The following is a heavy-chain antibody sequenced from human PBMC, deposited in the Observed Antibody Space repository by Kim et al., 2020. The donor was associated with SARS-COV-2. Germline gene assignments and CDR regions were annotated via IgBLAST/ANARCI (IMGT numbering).Heavy chain of an antibody. J-gene: IGHJ6*02. Sequence: SETLSLTCTVSGGSISSGGYYWSWIRQHPGKGLEWIGYIYYSGSTYYNPSLKSRVTISVDTSKNQFSLKLSSVTAADTAVYYCARDNSMVRGVMYGMDVWGQGTTVTVSS. CDR2: IYYSGST. V-gene: IGHV4-31*03. D-gene: IGHD3-10*01. CDR3: ARDNSMVRGVMYGMDV. CDR1: GGSISSGGYY.